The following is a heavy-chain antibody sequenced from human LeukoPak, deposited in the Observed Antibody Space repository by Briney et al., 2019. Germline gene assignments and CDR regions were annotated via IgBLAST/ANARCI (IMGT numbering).Heavy chain of an antibody. J-gene: IGHJ4*02. CDR1: GFTLTNYW. Sequence: GGSLRLSCEASGFTLTNYWMSWVRQAPGKGLEWVANVKQDGSGEYYMASVKGRFTISRDGAKNSLYLQMNSLRAEDTAVYYCARGDFDCWGQGTLVTVSS. CDR2: VKQDGSGE. CDR3: ARGDFDC. V-gene: IGHV3-7*03.